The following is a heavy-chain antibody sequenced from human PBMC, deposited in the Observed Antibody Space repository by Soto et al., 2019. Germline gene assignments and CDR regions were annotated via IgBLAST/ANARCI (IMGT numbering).Heavy chain of an antibody. J-gene: IGHJ4*02. CDR1: GFTFSSYG. V-gene: IGHV3-30*18. Sequence: PGGSLRLSCAASGFTFSSYGMHWVRQAPGKGLEWVAVISYDGSNKYYADSVKGRFTISRDNSKNTLYLQMNSLRAEDTAVYYCAKGPSGLVLYFDYWGQGTLVTGLL. D-gene: IGHD6-19*01. CDR3: AKGPSGLVLYFDY. CDR2: ISYDGSNK.